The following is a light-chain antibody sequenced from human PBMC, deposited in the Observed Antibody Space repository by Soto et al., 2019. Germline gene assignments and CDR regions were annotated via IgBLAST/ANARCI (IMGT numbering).Light chain of an antibody. Sequence: QSVLTQPASVSGSPGQSITISCTGTSSDVVGYNYVSWYQQHLGKAPKLMIYDVSNRPSGVSIRFSGSKSVNTASLTISGLQAEDEADYYCSSYTSSSILYVFGTGTKVTVL. CDR2: DVS. J-gene: IGLJ1*01. V-gene: IGLV2-14*01. CDR3: SSYTSSSILYV. CDR1: SSDVVGYNY.